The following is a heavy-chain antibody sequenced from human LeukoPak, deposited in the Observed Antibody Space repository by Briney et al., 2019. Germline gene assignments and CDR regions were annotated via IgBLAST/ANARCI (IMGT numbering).Heavy chain of an antibody. CDR1: GGSISSYY. CDR3: ARLNRYYDFWSGYYNYYYYYYMDV. CDR2: IYTSGST. V-gene: IGHV4-4*09. J-gene: IGHJ6*03. D-gene: IGHD3-3*01. Sequence: SETLSLTCTVSGGSISSYYWSWIRQPPGKGLEWIGYIYTSGSTNYNPSLKSRVTISVDTSKNQFSLKLISVTAADTAVYYCARLNRYYDFWSGYYNYYYYYYMDVWGKGTTVTVSS.